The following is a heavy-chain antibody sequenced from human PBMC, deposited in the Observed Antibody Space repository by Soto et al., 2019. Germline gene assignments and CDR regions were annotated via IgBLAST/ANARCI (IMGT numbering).Heavy chain of an antibody. V-gene: IGHV4-4*02. J-gene: IGHJ4*02. CDR1: GGSISSSNW. CDR3: AREGYSSPSSGRFEY. CDR2: IYHSGST. Sequence: SETLSLTCAVPGGSISSSNWWSWVRQPPGKGLEWIGEIYHSGSTNYNPSLKSRVTISVDKSKNQFSLKLSSVTAADTAVYYCAREGYSSPSSGRFEYWGQGTLVPV. D-gene: IGHD6-6*01.